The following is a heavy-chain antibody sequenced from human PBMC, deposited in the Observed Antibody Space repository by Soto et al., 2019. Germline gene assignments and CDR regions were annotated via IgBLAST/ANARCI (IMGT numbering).Heavy chain of an antibody. CDR3: ARTFRWGSWHGEYFDY. V-gene: IGHV4-39*07. Sequence: SETPSLTCTVSGDSITSNSYFWAWIRQPPGKGLEWIGSIYYSGSTNYNPSLKSRVTISVDKSKNQFSLKLSSVTAADTAVYYCARTFRWGSWHGEYFDYWGQGTLVTVSS. CDR1: GDSITSNSYF. CDR2: IYYSGST. J-gene: IGHJ4*02. D-gene: IGHD6-13*01.